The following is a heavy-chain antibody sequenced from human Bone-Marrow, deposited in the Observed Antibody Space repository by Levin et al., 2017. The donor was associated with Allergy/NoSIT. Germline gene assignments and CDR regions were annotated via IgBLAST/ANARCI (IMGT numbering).Heavy chain of an antibody. Sequence: GGSLRLSCATSGFVFTTYNMNWVRQAPGKGPECISYISTSSWTIYYADSVKGRFTISRDNANSSLYLQMNSLRGEDTAIYYCAREQPKGDDFVGPFDIWGQGTMVTVSS. D-gene: IGHD3-3*01. CDR3: AREQPKGDDFVGPFDI. V-gene: IGHV3-48*01. CDR2: ISTSSWTI. CDR1: GFVFTTYN. J-gene: IGHJ3*02.